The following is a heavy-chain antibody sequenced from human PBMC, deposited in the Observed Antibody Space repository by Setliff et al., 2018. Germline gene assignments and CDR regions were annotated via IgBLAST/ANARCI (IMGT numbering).Heavy chain of an antibody. J-gene: IGHJ4*02. V-gene: IGHV1-18*01. CDR3: ARARLGVPQLFDY. CDR2: IRVHNGNT. D-gene: IGHD3-10*01. CDR1: GYASRFYG. Sequence: ASVKVSCKASGYASRFYGITWVRQAPGQGLEWMGWIRVHNGNTNYAQKLQGRVTMSTDTSMSTAYMELRNLRPDDTAVYYCARARLGVPQLFDYWGQGTLVTVSS.